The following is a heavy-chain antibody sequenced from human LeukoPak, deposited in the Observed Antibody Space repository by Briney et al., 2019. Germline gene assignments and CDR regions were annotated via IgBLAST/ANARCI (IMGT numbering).Heavy chain of an antibody. CDR2: ISSSSSYI. J-gene: IGHJ4*02. CDR1: GFTFNNYA. V-gene: IGHV3-21*01. Sequence: GGSLRLSCAASGFTFNNYAMNWVRQAPGKGLEWVSSISSSSSYIYYADSVKGRFTISRDNAKNSLYLQMNSLRAEDTAVYYCARELRGATHVSPFDYWGQGTLVTVSS. D-gene: IGHD1-26*01. CDR3: ARELRGATHVSPFDY.